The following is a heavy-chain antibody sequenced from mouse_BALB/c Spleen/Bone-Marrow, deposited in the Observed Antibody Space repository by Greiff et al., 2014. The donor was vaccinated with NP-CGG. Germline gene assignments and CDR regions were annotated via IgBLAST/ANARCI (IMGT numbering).Heavy chain of an antibody. CDR3: AVYDYEGFAY. CDR1: GFNIKDTY. V-gene: IGHV14-3*02. CDR2: IDPANGNT. J-gene: IGHJ3*01. D-gene: IGHD2-4*01. Sequence: EVKLEESGAELVKPGASVKLSCTASGFNIKDTYMHWVKQRPEQGLEWIGRIDPANGNTKYDPKFQGKATITADTSSSTAYLQLSSLTSEDTAVYYCAVYDYEGFAYWGQGTLVTVSA.